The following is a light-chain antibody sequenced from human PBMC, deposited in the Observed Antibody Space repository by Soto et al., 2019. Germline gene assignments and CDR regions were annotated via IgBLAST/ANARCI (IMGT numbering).Light chain of an antibody. CDR2: QDT. Sequence: SYELTQPPSMSVSPGQTATITCSGDKLQDKYVYWYQQKPGQSPVLVIYQDTKRPSGIPERFSGSNSGNTATLTISGTQALDEADYYCQAWDSSAGVFGTGTKLTVL. V-gene: IGLV3-1*01. CDR1: KLQDKY. CDR3: QAWDSSAGV. J-gene: IGLJ1*01.